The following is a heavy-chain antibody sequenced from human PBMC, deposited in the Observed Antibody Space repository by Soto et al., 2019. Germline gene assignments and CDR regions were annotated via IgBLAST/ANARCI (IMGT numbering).Heavy chain of an antibody. CDR3: ARTSYDSSGTAADP. CDR2: IYYSGST. J-gene: IGHJ5*02. D-gene: IGHD3-22*01. Sequence: QVQLQESGPGLVKPSQTLSLTCTVSGGSISSGNYYWSWIRQHPGKGLEWIGYIYYSGSTYYNPSLKSRVTISVDTAKTQFSLKLSSVTAADTAVYYCARTSYDSSGTAADPWGQGTLVTVSS. CDR1: GGSISSGNYY. V-gene: IGHV4-31*03.